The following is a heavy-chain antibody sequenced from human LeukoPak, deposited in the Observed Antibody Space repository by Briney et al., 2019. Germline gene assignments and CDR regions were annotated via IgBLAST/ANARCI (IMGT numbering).Heavy chain of an antibody. CDR3: ARDYYDILTGYYYYMDV. CDR1: GYTFTSYY. CDR2: INPSGGST. D-gene: IGHD3-9*01. V-gene: IGHV1-46*01. J-gene: IGHJ6*03. Sequence: ASVKVSCKASGYTFTSYYMHWVRQAPGQGLEWMGIINPSGGSTSYAQKFQGRVTMTRDTSTSTVYMELSSLRSEDTAVYYCARDYYDILTGYYYYMDVWGKGTTVTISS.